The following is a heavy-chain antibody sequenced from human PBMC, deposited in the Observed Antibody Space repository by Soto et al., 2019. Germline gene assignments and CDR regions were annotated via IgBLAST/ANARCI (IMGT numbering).Heavy chain of an antibody. CDR2: INAGNGNT. CDR3: ARNTGTTLFILGY. J-gene: IGHJ4*02. Sequence: ALVKVSCKASGYTFTSYAMHWVRQAPGQRLEWMGWINAGNGNTKYSQKFQGRVTITRDTSASTAYMELSSLRSEDTAVYYCARNTGTTLFILGYWGQGTLVTVSS. D-gene: IGHD1-7*01. CDR1: GYTFTSYA. V-gene: IGHV1-3*01.